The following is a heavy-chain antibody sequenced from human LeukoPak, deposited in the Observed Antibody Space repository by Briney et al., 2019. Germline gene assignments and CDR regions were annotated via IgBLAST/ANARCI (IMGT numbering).Heavy chain of an antibody. Sequence: ASVKVSCKASGYTFTSYDINWVRQATGQGLEWMGWMNPNSGNTGYAQKFQGRVTMTRNTSINTAYMELSSLIPEDTAVFYCVGNVAVAGAFDIWGQGTMVTVSS. J-gene: IGHJ3*02. CDR1: GYTFTSYD. CDR2: MNPNSGNT. CDR3: VGNVAVAGAFDI. D-gene: IGHD6-19*01. V-gene: IGHV1-8*01.